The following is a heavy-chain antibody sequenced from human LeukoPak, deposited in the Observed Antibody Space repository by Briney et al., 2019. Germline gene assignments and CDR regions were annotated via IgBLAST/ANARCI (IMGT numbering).Heavy chain of an antibody. V-gene: IGHV4-61*02. D-gene: IGHD6-13*01. CDR3: ARARIAAAGRLDY. J-gene: IGHJ4*02. CDR2: IYTSGST. Sequence: SETLSLTCTVSGGSISSGSYYWSWIRQPAGKGLEWIGRIYTSGSTNYNPSLKSRVTISVDTSKNQFSLKLSSVTAADTAVYYCARARIAAAGRLDYWGQGTLVTVSS. CDR1: GGSISSGSYY.